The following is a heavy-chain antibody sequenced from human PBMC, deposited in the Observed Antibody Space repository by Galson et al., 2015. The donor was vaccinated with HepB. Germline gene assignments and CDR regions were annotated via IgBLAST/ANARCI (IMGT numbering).Heavy chain of an antibody. V-gene: IGHV3-48*03. D-gene: IGHD6-13*01. CDR3: ASSEGWSIAAAGSPRKQYNWFDP. J-gene: IGHJ5*02. CDR1: GFTFSSYE. CDR2: ISSSGSTI. Sequence: SLRLSCAASGFTFSSYEMNWVRQAPGKGLEWVSYISSSGSTIYYADSVKGRFTISRDNAKNSLYLQMNSLRAEDTAVYYCASSEGWSIAAAGSPRKQYNWFDPWGQGTLVTVSS.